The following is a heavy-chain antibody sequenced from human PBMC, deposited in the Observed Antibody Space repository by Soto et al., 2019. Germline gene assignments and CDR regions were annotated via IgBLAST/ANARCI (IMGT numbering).Heavy chain of an antibody. CDR1: GGSISSGGYY. V-gene: IGHV4-31*03. CDR3: ARGRTSSPTPGDY. J-gene: IGHJ4*02. D-gene: IGHD2-2*01. CDR2: IYYSGST. Sequence: QVQLQESGPGLVKPSQTLSLTCTVSGGSISSGGYYWSWIRQHPGKGLEWIGYIYYSGSTYYNPSLKSRVTRSVDTSKNQVCPKLSSVTAADTAVYYCARGRTSSPTPGDYWGQGTLVTVSS.